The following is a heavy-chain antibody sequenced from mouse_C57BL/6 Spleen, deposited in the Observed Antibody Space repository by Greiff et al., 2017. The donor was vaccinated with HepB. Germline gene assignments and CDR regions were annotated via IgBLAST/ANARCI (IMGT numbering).Heavy chain of an antibody. CDR1: GYTFTSYW. J-gene: IGHJ3*01. CDR2: IDPSDSYT. D-gene: IGHD1-1*01. Sequence: VQLQQPGAELVMPGASVKLSCKASGYTFTSYWMHWVKQRPGQGLEWIGEIDPSDSYTKYNQKFKGKSTLTVDKSSSTAYMQLSSLTSEDSAVYYCARSDYGSRAWFAYWGQGTLVTVSA. V-gene: IGHV1-69*01. CDR3: ARSDYGSRAWFAY.